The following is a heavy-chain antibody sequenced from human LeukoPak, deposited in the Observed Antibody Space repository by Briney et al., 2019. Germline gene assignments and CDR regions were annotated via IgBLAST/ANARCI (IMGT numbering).Heavy chain of an antibody. CDR3: ARSLSTTGTKY. CDR1: DYSISGGYY. D-gene: IGHD1-7*01. V-gene: IGHV4-38-2*02. J-gene: IGHJ4*02. CDR2: IYHSGST. Sequence: SETLSLTCTISDYSISGGYYWGWIRQPPGKGLEWIGSIYHSGSTYYNPSLKSRVTISVDTSKNQFSLKLTSVTAADTAVYYCARSLSTTGTKYWGQGTLVTVSS.